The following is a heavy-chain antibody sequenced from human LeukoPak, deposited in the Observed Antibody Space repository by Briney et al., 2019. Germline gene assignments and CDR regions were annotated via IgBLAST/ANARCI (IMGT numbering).Heavy chain of an antibody. V-gene: IGHV3-23*01. CDR1: GFTFSSYT. Sequence: GGSLRLSCAASGFTFSSYTVTWVRQAPGKGLEWVSSISGSGDRAYYADSVKGRFTISRDNSKNTLALQMNSRRAEDTAIYYCAKDTTIFAAPLGFDIWGQGTVVTVSS. CDR3: AKDTTIFAAPLGFDI. CDR2: ISGSGDRA. J-gene: IGHJ3*02. D-gene: IGHD3-3*01.